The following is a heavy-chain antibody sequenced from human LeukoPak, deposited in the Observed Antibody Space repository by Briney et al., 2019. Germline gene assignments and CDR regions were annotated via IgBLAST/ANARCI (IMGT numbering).Heavy chain of an antibody. D-gene: IGHD6-6*01. CDR2: IIPIFGTA. V-gene: IGHV1-69*05. Sequence: GASVKVSCKASGGTFSSYAISWVRQAPGQGLEWMGGIIPIFGTANYAQKFQGRVTITTDESTSTAYMELSSLRSEDTAVYYCAREEQLVAGRAFDIWGQGTMVTVSS. CDR1: GGTFSSYA. CDR3: AREEQLVAGRAFDI. J-gene: IGHJ3*02.